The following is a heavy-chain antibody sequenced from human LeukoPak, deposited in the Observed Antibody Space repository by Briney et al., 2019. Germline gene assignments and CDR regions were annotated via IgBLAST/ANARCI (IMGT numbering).Heavy chain of an antibody. CDR3: ASRPRADIGPLDF. CDR2: ISGSGSRT. J-gene: IGHJ4*02. Sequence: GGSLRLSCAASGFTFSLYAMTWVRQAPGKGLEWVSYISGSGSRTYYTDSVKGRFTISRDNSKNTVYLQMNSLRADETAIYYCASRPRADIGPLDFWGQGTLVTVSS. V-gene: IGHV3-23*01. D-gene: IGHD1-14*01. CDR1: GFTFSLYA.